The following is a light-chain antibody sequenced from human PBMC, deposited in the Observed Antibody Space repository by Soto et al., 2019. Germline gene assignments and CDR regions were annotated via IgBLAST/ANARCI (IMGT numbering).Light chain of an antibody. CDR2: GAS. V-gene: IGKV3-20*01. J-gene: IGKJ1*01. Sequence: EIVLTQSPGTLSMSPRERATLSCRASHSLSSSSLAWYQQKPGQATRLLISGASSRAAAIPDRFSGSGSGTDFTLTINSLEPEDCAVYYCQQYDSSPRRFGQGTKVDIK. CDR3: QQYDSSPRR. CDR1: HSLSSSS.